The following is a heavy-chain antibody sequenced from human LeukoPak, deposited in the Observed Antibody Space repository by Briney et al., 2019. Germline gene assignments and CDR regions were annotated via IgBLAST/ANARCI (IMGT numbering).Heavy chain of an antibody. CDR2: IKPDGTTK. CDR1: GFTLSDHY. CDR3: ARSIPYGTTWYGRSDY. D-gene: IGHD6-13*01. Sequence: GGSLRLSCAASGFTLSDHYMDWVRQAPGKGLEWVANIKPDGTTKFYVDSVKGRFTISRDNALNSLYLQMNSLRAEDTAIYYCARSIPYGTTWYGRSDYWGQGTLVTVSS. J-gene: IGHJ4*02. V-gene: IGHV3-7*03.